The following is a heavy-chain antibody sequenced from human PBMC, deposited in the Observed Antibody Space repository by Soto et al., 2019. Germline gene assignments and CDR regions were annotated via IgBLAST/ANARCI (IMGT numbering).Heavy chain of an antibody. CDR2: IIPIFGTA. J-gene: IGHJ6*02. V-gene: IGHV1-69*12. CDR3: AREGYGDYGYYYYGLDV. D-gene: IGHD4-17*01. CDR1: GGTFSSYA. Sequence: QVQLVQSGAEVKKPGSSVKVSCKASGGTFSSYAISWVRQAPGQGLEWMGGIIPIFGTANYAQKFQGRVTITADESKSTAGMELRSLRSEDTAVYYCAREGYGDYGYYYYGLDVWGQGTTVNVSS.